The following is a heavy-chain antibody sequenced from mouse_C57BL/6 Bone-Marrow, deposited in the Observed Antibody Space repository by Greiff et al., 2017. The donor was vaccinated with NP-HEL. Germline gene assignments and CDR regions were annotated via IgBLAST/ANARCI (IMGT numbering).Heavy chain of an antibody. CDR3: ARSQTSYYYAMDY. V-gene: IGHV1-64*01. CDR2: IHPTSGST. CDR1: GYTFTSYW. Sequence: VQLQQPGAELVKPGASVKLSCKASGYTFTSYWMHWVKQRPGQGLEWIGMIHPTSGSTNYNEKFKSKATLTVDKSSSTAYMQLSSLTSEDSAVYYCARSQTSYYYAMDYWGQGTSVTVSS. J-gene: IGHJ4*01.